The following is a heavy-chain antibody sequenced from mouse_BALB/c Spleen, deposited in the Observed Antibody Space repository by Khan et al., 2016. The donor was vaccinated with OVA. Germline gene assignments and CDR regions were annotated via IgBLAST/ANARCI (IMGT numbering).Heavy chain of an antibody. J-gene: IGHJ1*01. CDR2: ISSGSSTI. V-gene: IGHV5-17*02. CDR3: ARSGGNFHWYFDV. CDR1: GFTFSSFG. D-gene: IGHD2-1*01. Sequence: EVELVESGGGLVQPGGSRKLSCAASGFTFSSFGMHWVRQAPKKGLEWVAYISSGSSTIYYVDTVKGRFTISRDNPKNTLFLQMTSLRSEDTAMYYCARSGGNFHWYFDVWGARTSVTVSS.